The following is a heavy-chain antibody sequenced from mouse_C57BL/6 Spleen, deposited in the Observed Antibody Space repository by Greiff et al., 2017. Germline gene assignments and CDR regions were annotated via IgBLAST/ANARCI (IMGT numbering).Heavy chain of an antibody. Sequence: VQLKESAPGLAKPSPTVFLACSLTGISLTAGNYRVSGSRHVAGNKLDWIGYRYYRGTSTYKPSLTSRTAITRDTRKNQFFMEMNSVTAEDTATYYCAGDDDYDGCDYRGQGT. V-gene: IGHV3-5*01. CDR1: GISLTAGNYR. D-gene: IGHD2-4*01. J-gene: IGHJ2*01. CDR2: RYYRGTS. CDR3: AGDDDYDGCDY.